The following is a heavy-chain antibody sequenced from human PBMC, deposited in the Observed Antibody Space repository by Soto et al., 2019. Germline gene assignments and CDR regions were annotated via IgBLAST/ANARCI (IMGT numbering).Heavy chain of an antibody. CDR3: ARKKGPLAHYFDY. CDR1: GFTVSSNY. J-gene: IGHJ4*02. Sequence: HPGGSLRLSCAASGFTVSSNYMSWVRQAPGKGLEWVSVIYSGGSTYYADSVKGRFTISRDNSKNTLYLQMNSLRAEDTAVYYCARKKGPLAHYFDYWGQGTLVTLSS. CDR2: IYSGGST. V-gene: IGHV3-66*01.